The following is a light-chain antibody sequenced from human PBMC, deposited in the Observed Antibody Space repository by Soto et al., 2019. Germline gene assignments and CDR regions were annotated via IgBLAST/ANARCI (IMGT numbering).Light chain of an antibody. J-gene: IGLJ2*01. CDR1: SSDVGSYKL. Sequence: QSALTQPASVSGSPGQSITISCTGTSSDVGSYKLVSWYQQHPSKAPKLIIYEVSKRPSGVSNRFSGSKSGNTASLTISGLQAEDEADYYCCSYAGSSTLVFGGGTKVTVL. V-gene: IGLV2-23*02. CDR3: CSYAGSSTLV. CDR2: EVS.